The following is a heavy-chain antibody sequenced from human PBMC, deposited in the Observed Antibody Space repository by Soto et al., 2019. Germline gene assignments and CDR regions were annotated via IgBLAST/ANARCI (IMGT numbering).Heavy chain of an antibody. CDR1: GFTVSNNY. V-gene: IGHV3-66*01. D-gene: IGHD1-26*01. J-gene: IGHJ4*02. Sequence: LVESGVGLVQPGGSLRLSCAASGFTVSNNYMSWVRQAPGKGLEWVSLIYSGGSTHYADSVKGRFTISRDNSKTTLYLQMSSLRVEDTPVYYCAGYSHKGDWGQGTLVTVSS. CDR3: AGYSHKGD. CDR2: IYSGGST.